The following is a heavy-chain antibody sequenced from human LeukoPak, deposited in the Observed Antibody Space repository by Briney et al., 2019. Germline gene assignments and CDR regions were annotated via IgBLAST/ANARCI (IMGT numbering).Heavy chain of an antibody. CDR3: ARRATAMGEFD. CDR1: GFTFDDYA. Sequence: GGSLRLSCAGSGFTFDDYAVHWVRQAPGKGLEWMGIIYPGDSDTRYSPSFQGQVTISADKSISTAYLQWSSLKASDTAMYYCARRATAMGEFDWGQGTRVTVSS. J-gene: IGHJ4*02. CDR2: IYPGDSDT. V-gene: IGHV5-51*01. D-gene: IGHD5-18*01.